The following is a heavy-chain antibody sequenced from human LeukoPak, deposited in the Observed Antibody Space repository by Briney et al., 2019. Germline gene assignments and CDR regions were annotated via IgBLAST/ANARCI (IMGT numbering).Heavy chain of an antibody. Sequence: GESLKISCKGSGYSFTSYWIGWVRQMPGKGLEWMGIIYPGDSDTRYRPSFQGQVTISADKSISTAYLQWSSLKASDTAMYYCARCRFLEWLGLFDYFDYWGQGTLVTVSS. CDR2: IYPGDSDT. D-gene: IGHD3-3*01. CDR1: GYSFTSYW. V-gene: IGHV5-51*01. CDR3: ARCRFLEWLGLFDYFDY. J-gene: IGHJ4*02.